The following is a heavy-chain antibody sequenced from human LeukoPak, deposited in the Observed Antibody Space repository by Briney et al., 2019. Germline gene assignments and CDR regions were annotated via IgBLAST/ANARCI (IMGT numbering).Heavy chain of an antibody. Sequence: SETLSLTCTVSGGSISSYYWSWIRQPPGKGLERIGYIYYSGSTNYNPSLKSRVTISVDTSKNQFSLKLSSVTAADTAVYYCARQSSRTYYYDSSGYGFDYWGQGTLVTVSS. D-gene: IGHD3-22*01. J-gene: IGHJ4*02. CDR3: ARQSSRTYYYDSSGYGFDY. CDR1: GGSISSYY. V-gene: IGHV4-59*08. CDR2: IYYSGST.